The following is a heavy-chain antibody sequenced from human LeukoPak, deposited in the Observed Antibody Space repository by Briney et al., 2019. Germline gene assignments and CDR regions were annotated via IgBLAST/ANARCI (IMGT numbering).Heavy chain of an antibody. CDR1: GDSINSLDL. Sequence: SETLSLTCTVSGDSINSLDLWSWIRQHPGKGLEWIGYIHHSGSSYYNPSLKSRVIISVDTSKNQFSLKLNSVTAADTAVYYCANYGSGSYRFDPWGQGTLVTVSS. D-gene: IGHD3-10*01. CDR3: ANYGSGSYRFDP. J-gene: IGHJ5*02. V-gene: IGHV4-31*03. CDR2: IHHSGSS.